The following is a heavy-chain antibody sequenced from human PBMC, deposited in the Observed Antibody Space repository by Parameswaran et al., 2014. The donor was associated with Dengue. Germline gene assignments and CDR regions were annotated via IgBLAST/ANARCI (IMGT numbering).Heavy chain of an antibody. CDR2: VSAYNGNT. Sequence: SWVRQAPGQGLEWMGWVSAYNGNTNYAQKLQGRVTMTTDTSTSTAYMELRSLRSDDTAVYYCAVTGPENAFDIVGPRDNGHRLL. J-gene: IGHJ3*02. CDR3: AVTGPENAFDI. D-gene: IGHD1-14*01. V-gene: IGHV1-18*01.